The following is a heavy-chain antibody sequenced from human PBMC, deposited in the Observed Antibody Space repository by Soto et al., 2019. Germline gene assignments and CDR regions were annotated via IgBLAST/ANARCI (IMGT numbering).Heavy chain of an antibody. CDR3: ARDGKDDYGDYVFDY. Sequence: QVQLQESGPGLVKPSQTLSLTCTVSGGSISSGGYYWSWIRQHPGKGLEWIGYIYYSGSTYYNPSLKRRVSISVDTSKNQFSLKLSSVTAADTAVYYCARDGKDDYGDYVFDYWRQGTLVTVSS. CDR2: IYYSGST. J-gene: IGHJ4*02. V-gene: IGHV4-31*03. CDR1: GGSISSGGYY. D-gene: IGHD4-17*01.